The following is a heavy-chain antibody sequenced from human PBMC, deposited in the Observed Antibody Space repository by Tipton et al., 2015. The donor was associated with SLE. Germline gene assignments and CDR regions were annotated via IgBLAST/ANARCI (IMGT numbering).Heavy chain of an antibody. J-gene: IGHJ6*03. CDR2: ISSSGSTI. Sequence: SLRLSCAASGFTFSSYWMHWVRQAPGKGLEWVSYISSSGSTIYYADSVKGRFTISRDNAKNSLYLQMNSLRAEDTAVYYCARSYYYYYYYMDVWGKGTTVTVSS. CDR1: GFTFSSYW. CDR3: ARSYYYYYYYMDV. V-gene: IGHV3-48*03.